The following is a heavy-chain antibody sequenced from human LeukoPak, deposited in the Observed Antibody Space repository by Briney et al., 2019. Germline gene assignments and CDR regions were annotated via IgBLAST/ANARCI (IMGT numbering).Heavy chain of an antibody. D-gene: IGHD3-22*01. CDR3: ARGRFFDSSGYAY. J-gene: IGHJ4*02. Sequence: ASVKVSCKASGYTFTGYYMHWVRQAPGQGLEWVGWINPHNGATNYAQKFQGRVTMTRGTSITTAFMELSRLKSDDTAVYYCARGRFFDSSGYAYWGQGTLVTVSS. CDR1: GYTFTGYY. V-gene: IGHV1-2*02. CDR2: INPHNGAT.